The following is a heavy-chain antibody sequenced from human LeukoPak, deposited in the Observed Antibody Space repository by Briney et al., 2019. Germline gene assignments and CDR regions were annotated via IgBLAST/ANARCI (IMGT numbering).Heavy chain of an antibody. D-gene: IGHD2/OR15-2a*01. CDR2: ISDSGGST. Sequence: RGSLRLSCSPSGFPFTSLAMRWDRQAPGKGLEYVSAISDSGGSTYYADSVKGRFTISRDNSKNTLYLQMSSLRAEDTAVYFWVRGYSFRPYGMLVWGQGTTVTVSS. V-gene: IGHV3-64D*09. J-gene: IGHJ6*02. CDR3: VRGYSFRPYGMLV. CDR1: GFPFTSLA.